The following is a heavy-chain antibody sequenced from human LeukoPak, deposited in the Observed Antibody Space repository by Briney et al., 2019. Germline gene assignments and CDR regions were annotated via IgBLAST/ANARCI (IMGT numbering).Heavy chain of an antibody. CDR2: IYYSGST. V-gene: IGHV4-59*01. Sequence: KPSETLSLTCTVSGGSISSYYWSWIRQPPGEGLEWIGYIYYSGSTNYNPSLKSRVTISVDTSKNQFSLKLSSVTAADTAVYYCAAYDYVWGSYRSVDYWGQGTLVTVSS. CDR3: AAYDYVWGSYRSVDY. CDR1: GGSISSYY. D-gene: IGHD3-16*02. J-gene: IGHJ4*02.